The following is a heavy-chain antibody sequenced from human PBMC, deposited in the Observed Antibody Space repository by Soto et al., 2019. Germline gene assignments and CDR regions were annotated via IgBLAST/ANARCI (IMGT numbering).Heavy chain of an antibody. J-gene: IGHJ5*02. D-gene: IGHD3-22*01. V-gene: IGHV4-4*02. Sequence: QVQLQESGPGLVKPSGTLSLTCAVSGGSISSGYWWSWVRQPPGKGLEWMGEIYHRGSPNYNPSLKSRVTISVDKSKNHFSLNLSSVTAADTAVYYCAREGSSGYSLDPWGQGTLVTVSS. CDR1: GGSISSGYW. CDR2: IYHRGSP. CDR3: AREGSSGYSLDP.